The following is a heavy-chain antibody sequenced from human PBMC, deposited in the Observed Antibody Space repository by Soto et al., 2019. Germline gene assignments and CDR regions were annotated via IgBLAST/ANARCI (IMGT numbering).Heavy chain of an antibody. CDR1: GYSFTSYW. J-gene: IGHJ5*02. CDR3: ARLLGTYYDFWSGYYNNWFDP. V-gene: IGHV5-51*01. CDR2: IYPGDSDT. D-gene: IGHD3-3*01. Sequence: EVQLVQSGAEVKKPGESLKISCKGSGYSFTSYWIGWVRQMPGKGLEWMGIIYPGDSDTRYSPSFQGQVTISADKSISTAYLQWSSLKASDTAMYYCARLLGTYYDFWSGYYNNWFDPWGQGTLVTVSS.